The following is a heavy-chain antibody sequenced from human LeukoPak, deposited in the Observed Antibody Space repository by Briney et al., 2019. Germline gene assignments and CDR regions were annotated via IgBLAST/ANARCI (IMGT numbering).Heavy chain of an antibody. V-gene: IGHV3-30*03. CDR3: ARFIAAAGEDY. CDR2: ISYDGSNK. CDR1: GFTFSSYG. Sequence: GGSLRLSCAASGFTFSSYGMHWVRQAPGKGLEWVAVISYDGSNKYYADSVQGRFTISRDNSKNTLYLQMNSLRAEETAVYYCARFIAAAGEDYWGQGPLVTVSS. D-gene: IGHD6-13*01. J-gene: IGHJ4*02.